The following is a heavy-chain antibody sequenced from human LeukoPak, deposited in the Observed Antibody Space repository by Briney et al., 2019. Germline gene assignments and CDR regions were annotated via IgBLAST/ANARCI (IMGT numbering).Heavy chain of an antibody. J-gene: IGHJ3*02. D-gene: IGHD3-22*01. V-gene: IGHV4-4*07. CDR2: IYTSGST. CDR1: GGSISSYY. Sequence: SETLSLTCTVSGGSISSYYWSWIRQPAGKGLEWIGRIYTSGSTNYNPSLKSRVTMSVDTSKNQFSLKLSSVTAADTAVYYCARDPGHMIVVRDLDAFDIWGQGTMVTVSS. CDR3: ARDPGHMIVVRDLDAFDI.